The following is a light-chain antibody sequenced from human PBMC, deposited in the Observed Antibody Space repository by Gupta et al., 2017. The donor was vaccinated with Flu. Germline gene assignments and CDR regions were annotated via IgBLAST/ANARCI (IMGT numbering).Light chain of an antibody. CDR3: QVGESSSDHRWV. Sequence: KTDRITCGGNNIGSKSGQWYQQKPGQAPVLVVYDDSDRPSGIPERGSGSNSGNTATLTISRVQAGDEADYECQVGESSSDHRWVFGGGTKLTVL. CDR1: NIGSKS. CDR2: DDS. J-gene: IGLJ3*02. V-gene: IGLV3-21*03.